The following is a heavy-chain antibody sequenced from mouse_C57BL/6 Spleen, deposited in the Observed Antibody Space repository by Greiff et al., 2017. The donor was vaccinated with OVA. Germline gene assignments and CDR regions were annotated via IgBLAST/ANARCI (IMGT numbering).Heavy chain of an antibody. CDR3: TRNDYDEDGYAMDY. CDR2: IDPSDSET. V-gene: IGHV1-52*01. D-gene: IGHD2-4*01. J-gene: IGHJ4*01. Sequence: QVQLQQPGAELVRPGSSVKLSCKASGYTFTSYWMHWVKQRPIQGLEWIGNIDPSDSETHYNQKFKDKATLTVDKSSSTAYMQLSSLTSEDSAVYYCTRNDYDEDGYAMDYWGQGTSVTVSS. CDR1: GYTFTSYW.